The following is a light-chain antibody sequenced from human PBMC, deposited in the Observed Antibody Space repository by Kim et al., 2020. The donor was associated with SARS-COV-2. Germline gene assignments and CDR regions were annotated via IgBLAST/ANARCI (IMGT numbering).Light chain of an antibody. CDR1: QSISSY. J-gene: IGKJ3*01. V-gene: IGKV1-39*01. CDR3: QQSYSAPFT. Sequence: ASVGERVIITCRASQSISSYLNWYQQKPGKAPKLLIYEASSLQSGVPSRFSGSGSGTDFTLTISSLQPEDFATYYCQQSYSAPFTFGPGTKVDIK. CDR2: EAS.